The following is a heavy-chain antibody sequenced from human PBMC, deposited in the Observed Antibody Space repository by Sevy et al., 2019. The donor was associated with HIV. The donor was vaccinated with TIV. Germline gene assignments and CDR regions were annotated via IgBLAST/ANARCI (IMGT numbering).Heavy chain of an antibody. CDR1: GFTFSSYA. D-gene: IGHD2-15*01. CDR2: SSGGGGRT. CDR3: AKGFYSGASGYSRLGVDY. V-gene: IGHV3-23*01. Sequence: GGSLRLSCGASGFTFSSYAMSWVRQAPGKGLEWVSASSGGGGRTYYADSMNGRFTTSRGNSKKTLYLQMNSLRAEDTAVYYCAKGFYSGASGYSRLGVDYWGQGTLVTVSS. J-gene: IGHJ4*02.